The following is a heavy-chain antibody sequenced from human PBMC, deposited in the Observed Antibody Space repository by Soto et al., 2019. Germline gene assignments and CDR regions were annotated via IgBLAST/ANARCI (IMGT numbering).Heavy chain of an antibody. CDR3: ARAKRGPRNYYYYYGMDV. CDR1: GGSFSGYY. J-gene: IGHJ6*02. CDR2: INHSGST. V-gene: IGHV4-34*01. Sequence: SETLSLTCAVYGGSFSGYYWSWIRQPPGEGLEWIGEINHSGSTNYNPSLKSRVTISVDTSKNQFSLKLSSVTAADTAVYYWARAKRGPRNYYYYYGMDVWGQGTTVTVSS. D-gene: IGHD3-10*01.